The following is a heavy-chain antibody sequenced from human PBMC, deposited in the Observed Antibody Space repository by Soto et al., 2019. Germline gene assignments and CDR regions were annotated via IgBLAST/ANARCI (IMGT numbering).Heavy chain of an antibody. D-gene: IGHD3-3*01. J-gene: IGHJ4*02. CDR1: GCTFTSYA. CDR3: ARVTSSKNFDY. V-gene: IGHV1-3*01. CDR2: INAGNGNT. Sequence: ASVKVSCKASGCTFTSYAMHWVRQAPGQRLEWMGWINAGNGNTKYSQKFQGRVTITRDTSASTAYLELSSLRSEDTAVYYCARVTSSKNFDYWGQGTLVTVSS.